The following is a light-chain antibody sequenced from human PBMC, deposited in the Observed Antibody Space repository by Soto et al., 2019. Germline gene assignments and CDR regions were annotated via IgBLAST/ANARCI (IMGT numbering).Light chain of an antibody. J-gene: IGLJ1*01. V-gene: IGLV2-14*01. CDR1: SGDLGNFNS. CDR3: SSHTANNTWL. Sequence: QSVLTQPDCVSGSLGQSISISCTGTSGDLGNFNSVSWYQQHPGKAPKLILFEVYNRPSGVSNRFSGSKSANTASLTIIGLQTEDEADYYCSSHTANNTWLFGGGTKVTVL. CDR2: EVY.